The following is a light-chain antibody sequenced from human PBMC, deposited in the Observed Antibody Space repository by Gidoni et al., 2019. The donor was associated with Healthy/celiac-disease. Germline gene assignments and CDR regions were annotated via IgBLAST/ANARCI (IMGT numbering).Light chain of an antibody. CDR1: SLRSYY. V-gene: IGLV3-19*01. CDR3: NSRDSSGNLVV. CDR2: GKN. Sequence: SSELTHDPAVSVALGQTVRITGQGDSLRSYYASWYQQKPGQAPVLVIYGKNNRPSGIPDRFSGSSSGNTASLTITGAQAEDEADYYCNSRDSSGNLVVFGGGTKLTVL. J-gene: IGLJ2*01.